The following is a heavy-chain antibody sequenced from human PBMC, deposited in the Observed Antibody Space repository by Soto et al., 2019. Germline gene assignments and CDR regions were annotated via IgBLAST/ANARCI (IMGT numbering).Heavy chain of an antibody. D-gene: IGHD5-18*01. J-gene: IGHJ4*02. CDR3: ARDTGYTFGSLNY. CDR2: MNAGVGNT. CDR1: GYTFTDYA. V-gene: IGHV1-3*01. Sequence: ASGKVSCKASGYTFTDYALHWVRQAPGQRLEWMGWMNAGVGNTLYSQKFQGRITITRDTSASTAYMELNSLKSEDTAIYYCARDTGYTFGSLNYWGPGTLVTV.